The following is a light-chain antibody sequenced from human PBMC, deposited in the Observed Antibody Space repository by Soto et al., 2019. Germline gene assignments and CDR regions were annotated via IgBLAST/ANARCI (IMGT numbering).Light chain of an antibody. J-gene: IGLJ2*01. V-gene: IGLV4-69*01. CDR3: QTWGSGIVV. Sequence: QTVVTQSPSASASLGASVKLTCTLSSGHSNYAIAWHQQQSEKGPRYLMKLNSDGSHSKGDGIPDRFSGSSSGAERYLTISSLHSEDEADYYCQTWGSGIVVFGGGTKVTVL. CDR1: SGHSNYA. CDR2: LNSDGSH.